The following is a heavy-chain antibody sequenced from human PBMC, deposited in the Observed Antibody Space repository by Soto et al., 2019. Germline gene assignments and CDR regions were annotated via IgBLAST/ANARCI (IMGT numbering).Heavy chain of an antibody. J-gene: IGHJ4*02. D-gene: IGHD4-17*01. V-gene: IGHV3-21*01. CDR3: ARALDYGGNPDY. Sequence: GESLKISCAASGFTFSSYSMNWVRQAPGKGLEWVSSISSSSSYIYYADSVKGRFTISRDNAKNSLYLQMNSLRAEDTAVYYCARALDYGGNPDYWGQGTLVTVSS. CDR1: GFTFSSYS. CDR2: ISSSSSYI.